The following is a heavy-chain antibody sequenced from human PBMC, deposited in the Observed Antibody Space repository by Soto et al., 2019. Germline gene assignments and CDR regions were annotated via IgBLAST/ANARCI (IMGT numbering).Heavy chain of an antibody. Sequence: AETLRLSCAASGFTFSSYTIHWVRQAPGKGLEWVAVISYDGSNKYYADSVKGRFTISRDNSKDTLYLQMDSLRAEDTAVYYCARRGPGTYFDYWGQGT. J-gene: IGHJ4*02. CDR3: ARRGPGTYFDY. CDR1: GFTFSSYT. D-gene: IGHD6-13*01. CDR2: ISYDGSNK. V-gene: IGHV3-30-3*01.